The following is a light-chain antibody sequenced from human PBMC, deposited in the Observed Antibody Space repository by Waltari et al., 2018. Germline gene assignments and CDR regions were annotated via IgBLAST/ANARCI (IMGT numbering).Light chain of an antibody. V-gene: IGKV3-20*01. CDR1: QSVSSSY. CDR2: DAS. J-gene: IGKJ2*01. Sequence: EIVLTQSPGTLSLSPGERATLSCRAIQSVSSSYLAWYQQKPGQAPRLLIFDASNRATGIPDRFSGSGSGTDFTLTISRLEPEDFAVYFCQQYSYSPNTFGQGTKLEI. CDR3: QQYSYSPNT.